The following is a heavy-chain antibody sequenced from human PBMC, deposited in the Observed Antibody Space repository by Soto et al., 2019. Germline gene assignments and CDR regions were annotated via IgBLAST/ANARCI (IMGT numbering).Heavy chain of an antibody. D-gene: IGHD6-19*01. Sequence: EVQLVESGGGVVRPGGSLRLSCAASGFTFDDYGMSLVRQAPGKVLEWVSGINWNGGSTGYADSVKGRFTISRDNAKISLYMQMNSLRAADTALYYCARLYSSVYYGPGRYWGQGTLVTVSS. CDR1: GFTFDDYG. CDR3: ARLYSSVYYGPGRY. V-gene: IGHV3-20*04. J-gene: IGHJ4*02. CDR2: INWNGGST.